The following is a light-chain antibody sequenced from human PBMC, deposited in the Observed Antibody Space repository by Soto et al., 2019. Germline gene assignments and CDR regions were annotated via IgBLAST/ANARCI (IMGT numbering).Light chain of an antibody. CDR1: SADIGSFNL. J-gene: IGLJ2*01. CDR2: ESY. CDR3: CCFAGSNTYI. Sequence: QSALTQPASLSGSPGQSITISCTGTSADIGSFNLVSWYQQFPGEVPKLIIYESYKRPSGISTRFSGSRSDNTASLTVSGLQAEDEADYYCCCFAGSNTYIVGGGTKDTVL. V-gene: IGLV2-23*01.